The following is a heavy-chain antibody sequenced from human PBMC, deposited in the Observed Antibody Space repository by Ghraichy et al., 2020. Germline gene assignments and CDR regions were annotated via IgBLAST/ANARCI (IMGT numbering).Heavy chain of an antibody. Sequence: SETLSLTCTVSGGSISSYYWSWIRQPAGKGLEWIGRIYTSGSTNYNPSLKSRVTMSVDTSKNQFSLKLSSVTAADTAGYYWAREGDYDSSGYYWFEQRPRTDAFDIWGQGTMVTVSS. CDR1: GGSISSYY. J-gene: IGHJ3*02. CDR3: AREGDYDSSGYYWFEQRPRTDAFDI. V-gene: IGHV4-4*07. D-gene: IGHD3-22*01. CDR2: IYTSGST.